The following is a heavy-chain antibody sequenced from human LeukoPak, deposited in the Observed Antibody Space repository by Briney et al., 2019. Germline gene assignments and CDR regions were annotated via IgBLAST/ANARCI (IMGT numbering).Heavy chain of an antibody. D-gene: IGHD3-10*01. V-gene: IGHV4-4*07. Sequence: SETLSLMCTVSGGPMSCYHWLWMRQPAGEGRVWIGRIYNCGIVNYTPSLKSRVTMSVDPSKNQFSLKLSSVAAAATAVYYCARNYYGSGTRAEYFQRGGQRTLVTVSS. CDR2: IYNCGIV. J-gene: IGHJ1*01. CDR3: ARNYYGSGTRAEYFQR. CDR1: GGPMSCYH.